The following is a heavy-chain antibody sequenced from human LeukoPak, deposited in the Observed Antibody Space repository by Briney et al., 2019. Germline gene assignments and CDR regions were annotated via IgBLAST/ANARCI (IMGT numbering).Heavy chain of an antibody. J-gene: IGHJ1*01. V-gene: IGHV3-66*01. CDR2: IYSGGST. CDR1: GFTVRSNY. D-gene: IGHD2-21*02. CDR3: VRDRHCGSDCLPGNFQH. Sequence: GGSLSLLQAASGFTVRSNYPSWVRQAPGKGLEWVSVIYSGGSTDYADSVKGRFTISRDNSKNILYLQMNSLRSEDTAVYYCVRDRHCGSDCLPGNFQHWAESALVMVSS.